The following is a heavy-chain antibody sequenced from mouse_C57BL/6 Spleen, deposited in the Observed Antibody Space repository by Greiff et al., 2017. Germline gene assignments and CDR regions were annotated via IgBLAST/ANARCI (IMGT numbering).Heavy chain of an antibody. D-gene: IGHD2-2*01. Sequence: EVKLEESGEGLVKPGGSLKLSCAASGFTFSSYAMSWVRQTPEKRLEWVAYISSGGDYIYYADTVKGRFTISRDNARNTLYLQMSSLKSEDTAMYYCTRCLWLRRFYFDYWGQGTTLTVSS. J-gene: IGHJ2*01. CDR1: GFTFSSYA. CDR3: TRCLWLRRFYFDY. CDR2: ISSGGDYI. V-gene: IGHV5-9-1*02.